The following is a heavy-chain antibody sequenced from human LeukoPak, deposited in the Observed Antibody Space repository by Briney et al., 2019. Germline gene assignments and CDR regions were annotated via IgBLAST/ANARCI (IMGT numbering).Heavy chain of an antibody. J-gene: IGHJ4*02. D-gene: IGHD2-15*01. CDR1: GFTFSNFD. CDR3: AGSLGYCSGGSCYYY. Sequence: GGSLRLSCAVSGFTFSNFDMSWVRQARGKGVEGVSVIYSGGSTYYADSVKGRFTISRHNSKNTLYLQMNSLRAEDTAVYYCAGSLGYCSGGSCYYYWGQGTLVTVSS. V-gene: IGHV3-53*04. CDR2: IYSGGST.